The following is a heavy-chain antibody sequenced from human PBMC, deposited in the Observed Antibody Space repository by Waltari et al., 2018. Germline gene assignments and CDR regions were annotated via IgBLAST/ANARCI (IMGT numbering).Heavy chain of an antibody. CDR2: INPNSGGT. CDR1: GYTFTGYQ. V-gene: IGHV1-2*02. Sequence: QVHLVQSGAEVKKPGSSVKVSCKASGYTFTGYQLHWVRQAPGQGLEWMGWINPNSGGTNYAQNFQGRVTITRDTSIRTAYMELSRLRSDDTVMYYCARDLVVGSGDYWGQGTLVTVSS. D-gene: IGHD1-26*01. J-gene: IGHJ4*02. CDR3: ARDLVVGSGDY.